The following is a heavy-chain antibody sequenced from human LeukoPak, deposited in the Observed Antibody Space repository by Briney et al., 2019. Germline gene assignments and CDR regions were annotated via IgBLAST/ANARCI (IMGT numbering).Heavy chain of an antibody. CDR3: ARESYYDSRDSFSDAFHI. J-gene: IGHJ3*02. D-gene: IGHD3-22*01. CDR2: ISPSGDIT. Sequence: GGSLRLSCAASEFHFSTHGMNWVRQAPGKGLEWVSGISPSGDITYYADSVMGRFTISRDNRKSTVSLQMNSLRAEDTAVYYCARESYYDSRDSFSDAFHIWGQGTMVTVSS. V-gene: IGHV3-23*01. CDR1: EFHFSTHG.